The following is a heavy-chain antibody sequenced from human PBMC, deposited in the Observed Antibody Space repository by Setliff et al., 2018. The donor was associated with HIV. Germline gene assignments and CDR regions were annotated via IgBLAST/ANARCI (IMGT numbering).Heavy chain of an antibody. V-gene: IGHV4-61*09. CDR3: ARDGYCGGDCYHDAFDI. J-gene: IGHJ3*02. Sequence: SETLSLTCSVSGDSISSGSYYWSWIRLPAGKGLEWIGQIHTTGSTNYNPSLKSRVTISVDTSKNQFSLKLSSVTAADTAVYYCARDGYCGGDCYHDAFDIWGQGTMVTVSS. CDR2: IHTTGST. CDR1: GDSISSGSYY. D-gene: IGHD2-21*02.